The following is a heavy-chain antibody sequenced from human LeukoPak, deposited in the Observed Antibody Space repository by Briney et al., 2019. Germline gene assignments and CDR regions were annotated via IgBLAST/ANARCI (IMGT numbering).Heavy chain of an antibody. CDR3: ARSGYDYEARYYYYYYMDV. J-gene: IGHJ6*03. CDR2: IYYSGST. CDR1: GGSFSGCY. D-gene: IGHD5-12*01. V-gene: IGHV4-59*01. Sequence: PSETLSLTCAVYGGSFSGCYWSWIRQPPGKGLEWIGYIYYSGSTNYNPSLKSRVTISVDTSKNQFSLKLSSVTAADTAVYYCARSGYDYEARYYYYYYMDVWGKGTTVTISS.